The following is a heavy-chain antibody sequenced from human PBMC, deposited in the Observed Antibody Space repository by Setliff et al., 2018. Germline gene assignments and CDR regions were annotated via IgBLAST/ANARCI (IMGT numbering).Heavy chain of an antibody. CDR2: INPNSGGT. CDR3: AKGERGYYCSGGSCSHYFDY. D-gene: IGHD2-15*01. Sequence: ASVKVSCKASGYTFTGYYMHWVRQAPGQGLEWMGRINPNSGGTNYAQKFQGRVTMTRDTSISTAYMELSRLRSDDTAVYYCAKGERGYYCSGGSCSHYFDYWGQGTLVTVSS. J-gene: IGHJ4*02. V-gene: IGHV1-2*06. CDR1: GYTFTGYY.